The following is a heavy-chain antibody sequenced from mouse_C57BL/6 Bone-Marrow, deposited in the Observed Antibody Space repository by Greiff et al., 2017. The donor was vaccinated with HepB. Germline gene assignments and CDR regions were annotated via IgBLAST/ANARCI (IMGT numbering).Heavy chain of an antibody. D-gene: IGHD3-2*02. J-gene: IGHJ2*01. V-gene: IGHV1-81*01. CDR1: GYTFTSYG. Sequence: VKLVESGAELARPGASVKLSCKASGYTFTSYGISWVKQRTGQGLEWIGEIYPRSGNTYYNEKFKGKATLTADKSSSTAYMELRSLTSEDSAVYFCARGAAQATPVYWGQGTTLTVSS. CDR2: IYPRSGNT. CDR3: ARGAAQATPVY.